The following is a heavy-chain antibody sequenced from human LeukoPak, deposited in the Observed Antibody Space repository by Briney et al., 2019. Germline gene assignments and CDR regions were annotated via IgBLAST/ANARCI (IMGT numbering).Heavy chain of an antibody. V-gene: IGHV4-59*01. J-gene: IGHJ4*02. CDR2: IYYSGST. Sequence: SETLSLTCTVSGGSISSYYWNWIRQPPGKGLEGIGYIYYSGSTNYNPSLKRRATISVDTSKNQFSLRLTSVTAADTAVYYCARLQGGASYRNFDYWGQGTLVTVSS. CDR1: GGSISSYY. CDR3: ARLQGGASYRNFDY. D-gene: IGHD3-16*02.